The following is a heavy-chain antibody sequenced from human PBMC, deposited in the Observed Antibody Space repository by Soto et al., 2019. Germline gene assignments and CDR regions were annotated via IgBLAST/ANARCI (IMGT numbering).Heavy chain of an antibody. J-gene: IGHJ5*02. CDR2: IYYSGRN. CDR1: GGSISTSSYY. Sequence: PSETLSLTFTVSGGSISTSSYYWGLIRQPPAKGLEWIGSIYYSGRNYHKPHLQSRVNISVDTSKNRFSMKLSSVTAADTAVYYCGRHQSLENWFDHWGQGTLVTVSS. CDR3: GRHQSLENWFDH. V-gene: IGHV4-39*01. D-gene: IGHD6-19*01.